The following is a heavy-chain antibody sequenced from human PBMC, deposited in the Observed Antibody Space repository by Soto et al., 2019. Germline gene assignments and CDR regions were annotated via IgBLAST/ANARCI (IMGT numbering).Heavy chain of an antibody. CDR3: ARVRGYYGGTRSNYYYYGMDV. J-gene: IGHJ6*02. Sequence: GASVKVSCKASGFTFTSSAVQWVRQARGQRLEWIGWIVVGSGNTNYAQKFQERVTITADESTSTAYMELSSLRSEDTAVYYCARVRGYYGGTRSNYYYYGMDVWGQGTTVTVSS. D-gene: IGHD3-10*01. V-gene: IGHV1-58*01. CDR1: GFTFTSSA. CDR2: IVVGSGNT.